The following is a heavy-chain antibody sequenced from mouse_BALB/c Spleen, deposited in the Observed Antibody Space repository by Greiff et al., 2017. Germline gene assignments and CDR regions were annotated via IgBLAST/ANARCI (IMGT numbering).Heavy chain of an antibody. Sequence: EVKLVGSGGGLVQPGGSRKLSCSASGFTFSSFGMHLVRQAPEKGLEWVAYISSGSSTIYYADTVKGRFTISRDNPKNTLFLQMTSLRSEDTAMYYCARKGYGNTWFAYWGQGTLVTVSA. J-gene: IGHJ3*01. CDR1: GFTFSSFG. D-gene: IGHD2-10*02. V-gene: IGHV5-17*02. CDR2: ISSGSSTI. CDR3: ARKGYGNTWFAY.